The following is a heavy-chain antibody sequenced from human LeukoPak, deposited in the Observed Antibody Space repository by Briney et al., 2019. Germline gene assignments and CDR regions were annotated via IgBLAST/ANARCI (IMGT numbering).Heavy chain of an antibody. D-gene: IGHD1-26*01. V-gene: IGHV5-51*01. CDR2: IYPGDSDT. Sequence: GQSLPISCKGSGYSFTSYWIGWVRQMPGKGLEWMGSIYPGDSDTRYSPSFQGQVTISADKSISTAYLQWSSLKASDTAMYYCARLVSGCWSCFEYWGHGNLVTVSS. CDR1: GYSFTSYW. CDR3: ARLVSGCWSCFEY. J-gene: IGHJ4*01.